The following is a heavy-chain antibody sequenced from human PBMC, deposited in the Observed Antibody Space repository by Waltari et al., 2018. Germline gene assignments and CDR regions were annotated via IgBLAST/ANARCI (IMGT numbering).Heavy chain of an antibody. CDR3: ARGWVGATPPFYYYYYMDV. CDR2: IYYSGST. Sequence: QLQLQESGPGLVKPSETLSLTCTVSGGSISSSSYYWGWIRQPPGKGLEWIGSIYYSGSTYYNPSLKSRVTISVDTSKNQFSLKLSSVTAADTAVYYCARGWVGATPPFYYYYYMDVWGKGTTVTISS. J-gene: IGHJ6*03. V-gene: IGHV4-39*07. D-gene: IGHD1-26*01. CDR1: GGSISSSSYY.